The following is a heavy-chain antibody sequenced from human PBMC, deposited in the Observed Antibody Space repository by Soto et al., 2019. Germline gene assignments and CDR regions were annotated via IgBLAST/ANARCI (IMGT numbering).Heavy chain of an antibody. J-gene: IGHJ5*02. CDR2: INHSGST. V-gene: IGHV4-34*01. CDR1: GGSFSGYY. D-gene: IGHD1-26*01. CDR3: ERGRVGATNWNWFDP. Sequence: ETLSLTGSVYGGSFSGYYGSWIRQPPGKGLEWIGEINHSGSTNYNPSLKSRVTISVDTSKNQFSLKLSSVTAADTAVYYCERGRVGATNWNWFDPWGQGTLVTVYS.